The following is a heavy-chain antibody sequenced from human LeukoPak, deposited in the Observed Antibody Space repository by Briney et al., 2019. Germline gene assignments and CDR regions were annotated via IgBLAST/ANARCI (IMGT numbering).Heavy chain of an antibody. J-gene: IGHJ4*02. CDR3: AELGWIQPY. Sequence: GGSLRLSCAASGFTFSSYEMNWVRQAPGKGLEWVSYISSSGSTIYYADSVKGRFTISRDNAKNSLYLQMNSLRAEDTAVYYCAELGWIQPYWGQGTLVTVSS. V-gene: IGHV3-48*03. D-gene: IGHD5-18*01. CDR1: GFTFSSYE. CDR2: ISSSGSTI.